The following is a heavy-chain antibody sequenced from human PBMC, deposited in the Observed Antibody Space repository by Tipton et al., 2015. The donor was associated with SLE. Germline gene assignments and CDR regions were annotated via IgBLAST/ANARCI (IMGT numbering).Heavy chain of an antibody. D-gene: IGHD5-18*01. Sequence: TLSLTCAVSGYSISSGYYWGWIRQPPGKGLEWIGSIYHSGSTNYNPSLKSRVTISVDTSKNQFSLKLSSVTAADTAVYYCASSGIQLWLDDAFDIWGQGTMVTVSS. J-gene: IGHJ3*02. CDR1: GYSISSGYY. V-gene: IGHV4-38-2*01. CDR2: IYHSGST. CDR3: ASSGIQLWLDDAFDI.